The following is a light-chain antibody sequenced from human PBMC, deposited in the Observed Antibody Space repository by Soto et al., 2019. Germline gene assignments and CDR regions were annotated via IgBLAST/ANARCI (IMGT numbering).Light chain of an antibody. CDR1: SSDVGGYKY. CDR2: DVT. V-gene: IGLV2-14*01. CDR3: SSYTSSSSYV. J-gene: IGLJ1*01. Sequence: QYVLTKTASVSKSAGQSITISCTGTSSDVGGYKYVSWYQQHPDKAPKLIIYDVTNRPSGISNRFSGSKSGNTASLTISGLQAEDEADYYCSSYTSSSSYVFGTGTKVTVL.